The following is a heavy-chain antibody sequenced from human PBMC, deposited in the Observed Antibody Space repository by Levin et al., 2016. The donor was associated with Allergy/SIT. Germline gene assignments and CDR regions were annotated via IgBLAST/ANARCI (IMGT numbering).Heavy chain of an antibody. CDR3: TRVRHSSGWSGEYFFDS. Sequence: GESLKISCTASGFIFSSYAMSWVRQAPGKGLVWVSRINSDGSSTNYADSVKGRFTISRDNAKNALYLQMNSLRAEDTAVYYCTRVRHSSGWSGEYFFDSWGQGTLVTVSS. CDR2: INSDGSST. V-gene: IGHV3-74*01. J-gene: IGHJ4*02. D-gene: IGHD6-19*01. CDR1: GFIFSSYA.